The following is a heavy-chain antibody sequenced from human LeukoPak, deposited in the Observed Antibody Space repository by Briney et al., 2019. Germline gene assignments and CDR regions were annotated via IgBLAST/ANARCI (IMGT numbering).Heavy chain of an antibody. V-gene: IGHV4-38-2*01. Sequence: SDTLSLTCAVSGDSISSGYHCGWTRHPPPQRLQWIGRITYNRSGPYNTTLHTRVTITEEKTTNNISSHLNSVTAADTAVYYCARAPRWLTPDFTSPSGCENWFDPWGQGTLVTVSS. CDR3: ARAPRWLTPDFTSPSGCENWFDP. J-gene: IGHJ5*02. CDR1: GDSISSGYH. CDR2: ITYNRSG. D-gene: IGHD6-25*01.